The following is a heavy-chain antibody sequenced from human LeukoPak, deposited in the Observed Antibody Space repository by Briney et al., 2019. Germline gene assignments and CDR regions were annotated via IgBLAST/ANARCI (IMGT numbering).Heavy chain of an antibody. D-gene: IGHD6-19*01. V-gene: IGHV3-23*01. J-gene: IGHJ4*02. CDR1: GFTFSTYS. Sequence: GGSLRLSCAASGFTFSTYSMTWVRQGPGKGLEWVSSIYPSGDSTFYADSVKGRFTISRDDSKNTLYLQMSSLRTEDTAIYYCAKDVVPDSGWDLDYWGQGTLVTVSS. CDR3: AKDVVPDSGWDLDY. CDR2: IYPSGDST.